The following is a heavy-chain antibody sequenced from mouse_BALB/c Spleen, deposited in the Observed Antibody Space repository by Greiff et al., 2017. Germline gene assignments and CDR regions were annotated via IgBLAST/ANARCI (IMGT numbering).Heavy chain of an antibody. CDR2: IDPANGNT. CDR3: ARSGGTDYFDY. J-gene: IGHJ2*01. Sequence: VQLKQSGAELVKPGASVKLSCTASGFNIKDTYMHWVKQRPEQGLEWIGRIDPANGNTKYDPKFQGKATITADTSSNTAYLQLSSLTSEDTAVYYCARSGGTDYFDYWGQGTTLTVSS. CDR1: GFNIKDTY. V-gene: IGHV14-3*02. D-gene: IGHD4-1*01.